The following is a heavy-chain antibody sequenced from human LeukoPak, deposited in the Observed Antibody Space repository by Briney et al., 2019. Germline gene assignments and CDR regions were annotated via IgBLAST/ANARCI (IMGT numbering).Heavy chain of an antibody. J-gene: IGHJ4*02. Sequence: SETLSLTCTVSGGSIRGYYWSWIRQPPGKRLEWIAYIYNSVTTNYNPSLKSRPTISVDTSENQISLKLSSVTAADTAVYYCARHGPADSRSYPLDYWGQGTLVTVSS. D-gene: IGHD3-10*01. V-gene: IGHV4-59*08. CDR2: IYNSVTT. CDR3: ARHGPADSRSYPLDY. CDR1: GGSIRGYY.